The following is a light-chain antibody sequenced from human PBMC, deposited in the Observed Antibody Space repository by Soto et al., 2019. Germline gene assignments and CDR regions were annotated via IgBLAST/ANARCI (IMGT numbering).Light chain of an antibody. CDR3: QQYGTSPYT. J-gene: IGKJ2*01. CDR2: GAS. Sequence: EIVLTQSPGTLSLSPGERATLSCRASQSVSSSSLAWYQQKPGQAPRLFIYGASSRATGIPDRFSGSGSGPDFTLTISRLEPEDFAVYYCQQYGTSPYTFGQGTKLEIK. V-gene: IGKV3-20*01. CDR1: QSVSSSS.